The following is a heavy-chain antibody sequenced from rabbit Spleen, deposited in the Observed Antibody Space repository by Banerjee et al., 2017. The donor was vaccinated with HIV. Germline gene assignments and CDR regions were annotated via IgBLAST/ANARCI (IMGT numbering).Heavy chain of an antibody. CDR3: ARGDNNAGNGFNL. J-gene: IGHJ4*01. CDR2: IDLLFGTT. Sequence: QEQLVESGGGLVQPGGSLKLSCKASGFALRNYGVSWGRQAPGKGLEWIGYIDLLFGTTYYANWVNGRFTISSHNAQNTLYLQLYSLTAADTATYFCARGDNNAGNGFNLWGPGTLVTVS. V-gene: IGHV1S47*01. D-gene: IGHD4-2*01. CDR1: GFALRNYG.